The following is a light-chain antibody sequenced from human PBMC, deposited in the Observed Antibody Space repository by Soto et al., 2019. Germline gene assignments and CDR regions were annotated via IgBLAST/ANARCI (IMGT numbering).Light chain of an antibody. CDR2: GVS. CDR1: QSITRY. Sequence: EIVLTQSPATLSLSPGERATLSCRASQSITRYLAWYQQKPGQAPRLLIYGVSNRATGIPARFSGSGSGTDFTLTISSLEPEDFAVYYCQPRSNWPPTWTFGQGTKVEIK. V-gene: IGKV3-11*01. CDR3: QPRSNWPPTWT. J-gene: IGKJ1*01.